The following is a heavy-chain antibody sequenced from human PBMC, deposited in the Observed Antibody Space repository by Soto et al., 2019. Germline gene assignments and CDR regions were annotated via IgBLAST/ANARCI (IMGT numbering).Heavy chain of an antibody. CDR1: GDSISTGYY. J-gene: IGHJ6*02. Sequence: SETLSLTCAVSGDSISTGYYWAWIRQPPGKGLEWIGSIEGSGNTHYNPSFRSRVTLSADTSKNQFSLTMTSVTAADTAVYYCARRATGTKAYYYYGMDVWGQGTTVTVSS. CDR2: IEGSGNT. V-gene: IGHV4-38-2*01. CDR3: ARRATGTKAYYYYGMDV. D-gene: IGHD1-7*01.